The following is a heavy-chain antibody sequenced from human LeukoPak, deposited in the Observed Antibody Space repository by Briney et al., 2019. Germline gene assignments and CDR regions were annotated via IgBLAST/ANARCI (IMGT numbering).Heavy chain of an antibody. CDR2: ISGTTGTT. D-gene: IGHD3-9*01. J-gene: IGHJ4*02. CDR3: ARGGRL. V-gene: IGHV3-48*02. CDR1: GFTFSSYS. Sequence: PGGSLRLSCAASGFTFSSYSMNWVRQAPGKGLEWISHISGTTGTTSYADSVKGRFTISRDNVKESLYLQMSSLRDEDTAIYYCARGGRLGGQGTLVTVSS.